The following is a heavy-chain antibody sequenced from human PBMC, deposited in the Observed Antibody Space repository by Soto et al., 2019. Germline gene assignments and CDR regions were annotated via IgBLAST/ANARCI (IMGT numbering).Heavy chain of an antibody. CDR2: IYYGGDS. CDR1: GGSISSRTSY. D-gene: IGHD3-16*01. Sequence: QVQLQESGPGLVKPSQTLSLTCTVSGGSISSRTSYWSWIRQHPGKGLEWIGYIYYGGDSFYNPSLKSRVTIAIDPSETTFSLKLTSGTAADTAVYFGGRGGGGGVDCWGQGTLVTVAS. J-gene: IGHJ4*02. V-gene: IGHV4-31*06. CDR3: GRGGGGGVDC.